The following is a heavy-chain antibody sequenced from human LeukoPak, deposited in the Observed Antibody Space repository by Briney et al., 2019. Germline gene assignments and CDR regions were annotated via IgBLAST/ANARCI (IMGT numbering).Heavy chain of an antibody. CDR2: IKQDGSEK. J-gene: IGHJ6*02. Sequence: PGGSLRLSCAASGFTFSSYWMSWVRQAPGKGLEWVANIKQDGSEKYYVDSVKGRLTISRDNAKNSPYLQMNSLRAEDTAVYYCAREGAGSRHYDFWSGSYYYYGMDVWGQGTTVTVSS. D-gene: IGHD3-3*01. CDR3: AREGAGSRHYDFWSGSYYYYGMDV. CDR1: GFTFSSYW. V-gene: IGHV3-7*01.